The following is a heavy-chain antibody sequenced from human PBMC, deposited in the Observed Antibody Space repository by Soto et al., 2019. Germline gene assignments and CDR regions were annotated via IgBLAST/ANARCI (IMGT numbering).Heavy chain of an antibody. Sequence: LSLTCAVSGGSISSGGYSWSWIRQPPGKGLEWIGYIYHSGSTYYNPSLKSRVTISVDRSKNQFSLKLSSVTAADTAVYYCARDLYCGGDCPGYFDYWGQGTLVTVSS. CDR3: ARDLYCGGDCPGYFDY. V-gene: IGHV4-30-2*01. CDR1: GGSISSGGYS. D-gene: IGHD2-21*02. J-gene: IGHJ4*02. CDR2: IYHSGST.